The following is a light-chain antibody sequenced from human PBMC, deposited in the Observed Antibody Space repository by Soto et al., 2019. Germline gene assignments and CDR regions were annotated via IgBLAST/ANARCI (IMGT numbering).Light chain of an antibody. Sequence: DIQMTQSPSSLSASVGDRVTITCRASQTISRSLNWYQHKPGTAPRVLIYDAYTLSSGVPSRFSGSGYGTDFTLTISRLQPEDFATYYCQQSSNTPLTFGGGTKVDIK. CDR3: QQSSNTPLT. CDR2: DAY. CDR1: QTISRS. V-gene: IGKV1-39*01. J-gene: IGKJ4*01.